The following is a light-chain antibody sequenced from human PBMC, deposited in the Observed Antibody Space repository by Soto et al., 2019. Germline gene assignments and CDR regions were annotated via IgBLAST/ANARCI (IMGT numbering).Light chain of an antibody. CDR1: TSDVGRYNY. CDR3: NSYTSSSTYV. J-gene: IGLJ1*01. Sequence: QSVLTQPASVSGSPVQSITISCPGATSDVGRYNYVSWYQQHPGKAPKLIIYDVSNRPSGVSNRFSGSKSGNTASLTISGLQAEDEADYYCNSYTSSSTYVFGTGTKVTVL. CDR2: DVS. V-gene: IGLV2-14*01.